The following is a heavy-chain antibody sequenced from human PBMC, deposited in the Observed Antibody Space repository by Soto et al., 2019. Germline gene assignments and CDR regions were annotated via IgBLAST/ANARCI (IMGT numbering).Heavy chain of an antibody. CDR1: GDSVSSNTAT. J-gene: IGHJ4*01. CDR3: ARGQSPYSVGFFLDF. D-gene: IGHD5-18*01. CDR2: THYRSKWYN. Sequence: SQTLSLTCAISGDSVSSNTATWNWLRQSPSRGLEWLGRTHYRSKWYNDSALSVQGRIFITADTAKNQFSLDLHSLKSEDTAVYYCARGQSPYSVGFFLDFWGHGTMVTVSS. V-gene: IGHV6-1*01.